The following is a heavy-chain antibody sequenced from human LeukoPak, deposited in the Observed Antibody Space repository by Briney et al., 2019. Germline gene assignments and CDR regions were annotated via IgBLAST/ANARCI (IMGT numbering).Heavy chain of an antibody. V-gene: IGHV3-23*01. CDR3: AKGGYYDSSGYYRAFDI. J-gene: IGHJ3*02. CDR1: GFTFSSYA. Sequence: GGSLRLSCAASGFTFSSYAMSWVRQAPGKGLEWVSDISGSGGSTYYADSVKGRFTISRDNAKNSLYLQMNSLRAEDTALYYCAKGGYYDSSGYYRAFDIWGQGTMVTVSS. CDR2: ISGSGGST. D-gene: IGHD3-22*01.